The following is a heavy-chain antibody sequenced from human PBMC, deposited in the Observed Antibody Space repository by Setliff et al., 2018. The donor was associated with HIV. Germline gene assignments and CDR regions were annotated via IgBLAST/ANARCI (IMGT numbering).Heavy chain of an antibody. V-gene: IGHV4-59*11. Sequence: PSETLSLTCTVSSGYMSGHFWTWVRQTPGEGLEWIGNIYLGETTNYNPSLKSRATISLDTSKRQFSLHLTSVTAADTALYYCASDPSQYLDFLFDPQPFNVWGHGTMVTVSS. CDR2: IYLGETT. CDR1: SGYMSGHF. D-gene: IGHD3-9*01. CDR3: ASDPSQYLDFLFDPQPFNV. J-gene: IGHJ3*01.